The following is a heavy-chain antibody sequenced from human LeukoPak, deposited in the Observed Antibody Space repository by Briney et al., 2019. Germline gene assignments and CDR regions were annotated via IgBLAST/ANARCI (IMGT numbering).Heavy chain of an antibody. J-gene: IGHJ4*02. Sequence: GRSLRLSCAASGFAFSSYGMTWVRQAPGKGLEWVSAITGSGGTTYYANSVKGRFTISRDNSKNALYLQMNSLRAEDTAVYYCAKDLTTVTSQGDYWGQGTLVTVSS. CDR1: GFAFSSYG. D-gene: IGHD4-17*01. CDR3: AKDLTTVTSQGDY. CDR2: ITGSGGTT. V-gene: IGHV3-23*01.